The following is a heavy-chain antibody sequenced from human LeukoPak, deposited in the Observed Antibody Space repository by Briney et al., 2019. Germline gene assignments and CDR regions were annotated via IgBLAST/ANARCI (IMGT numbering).Heavy chain of an antibody. D-gene: IGHD3-10*01. CDR1: GFSFSDSY. Sequence: GGSLRLSCAASGFSFSDSYMSWIRQAPGKGLECISYISSSGSTIYYADSVKGRFTISRDNSRNTMYLQMDSLRAEDTAVYYCAKEYDSGGYGANFDYWGQGTLVTVSS. CDR2: ISSSGSTI. J-gene: IGHJ4*02. CDR3: AKEYDSGGYGANFDY. V-gene: IGHV3-11*04.